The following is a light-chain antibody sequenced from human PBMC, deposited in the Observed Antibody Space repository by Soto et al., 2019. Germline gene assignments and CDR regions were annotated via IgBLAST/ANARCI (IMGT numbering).Light chain of an antibody. CDR1: QSVVSY. CDR2: DTS. Sequence: EIVMTQSPATLSLSPGGRATLSCWASQSVVSYLAWYQHKPGQPPRLLIYDTSNRATGIPARFSGSGSGTEFTLTISSLQPDDFATYYCQQYNSNSLLTFGGGTKVDIK. V-gene: IGKV3D-15*01. CDR3: QQYNSNSLLT. J-gene: IGKJ4*01.